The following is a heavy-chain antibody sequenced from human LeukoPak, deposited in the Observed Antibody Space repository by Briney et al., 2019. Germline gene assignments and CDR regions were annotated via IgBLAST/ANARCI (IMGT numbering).Heavy chain of an antibody. Sequence: KAGGSLRLSCAASGFTFSTYPMNWVRQAPGKGLEWISHIRDSGTTDYADSVKGRFTISRDNAKNSLYLQLSSLGAEDTAVYYCARDHDFAFDNWGQGTLVTVSS. CDR2: IRDSGTT. CDR3: ARDHDFAFDN. V-gene: IGHV3-69-1*01. J-gene: IGHJ4*02. D-gene: IGHD2-21*02. CDR1: GFTFSTYP.